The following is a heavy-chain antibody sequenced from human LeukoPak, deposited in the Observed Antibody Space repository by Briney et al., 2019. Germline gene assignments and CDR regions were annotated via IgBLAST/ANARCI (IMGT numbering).Heavy chain of an antibody. CDR2: IYYSGST. Sequence: SSETLSLTCTVSGGSISSSSYYWGWIRQPPGKGLEWIGSIYYSGSTYYNPSLKSRVTISVDTSKNQFSLKLSSVTAADTAVYYCARATDYGGNLGFYYYYYYMDVWGKGTTVTISS. J-gene: IGHJ6*03. D-gene: IGHD4-23*01. CDR3: ARATDYGGNLGFYYYYYYMDV. CDR1: GGSISSSSYY. V-gene: IGHV4-39*01.